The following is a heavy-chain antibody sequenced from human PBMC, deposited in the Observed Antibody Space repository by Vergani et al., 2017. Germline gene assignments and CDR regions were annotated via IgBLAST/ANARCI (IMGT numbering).Heavy chain of an antibody. Sequence: EVQLVESGGGLVQPGGSLRLSCAASGFTFSSYWMHWVRQAPGKGLVWVSRINSDGSSTSYADSVKGRFTVSRDNSKDILYLQMDSLRSEDTALYYCAKYLRDSTDGLPDSWGPGTLVIVSS. J-gene: IGHJ4*02. CDR1: GFTFSSYW. D-gene: IGHD2-21*02. CDR3: AKYLRDSTDGLPDS. V-gene: IGHV3-74*01. CDR2: INSDGSST.